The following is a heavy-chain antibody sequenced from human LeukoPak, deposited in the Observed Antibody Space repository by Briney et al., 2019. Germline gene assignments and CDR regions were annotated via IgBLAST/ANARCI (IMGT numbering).Heavy chain of an antibody. CDR2: IGPTGTDR. V-gene: IGHV3-21*01. J-gene: IGHJ4*02. CDR1: GFTFSSCG. CDR3: ATETIGRHYDY. D-gene: IGHD1-14*01. Sequence: GGSLRLSCAASGFTFSSCGFNWVRQAPGKGQEWVSSIGPTGTDRYYADSVRGRFTISRDNAKNSMYLQMDSLRDEDTAVYYCATETIGRHYDYWGQGTLLTVSS.